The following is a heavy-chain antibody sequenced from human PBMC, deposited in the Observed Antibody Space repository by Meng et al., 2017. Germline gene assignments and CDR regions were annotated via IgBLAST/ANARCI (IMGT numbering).Heavy chain of an antibody. CDR2: IWYDGSNK. V-gene: IGHV3-33*01. J-gene: IGHJ4*02. Sequence: GESLKISCAASGFTFSSYGMHWVRQAPGKGLEWVAVIWYDGSNKYYADSVKGRFTISRDNSKNTLYLQMNSLRAEDTAVYYCARDSNRWGALKYWGQGTLVVVSS. CDR3: ARDSNRWGALKY. CDR1: GFTFSSYG. D-gene: IGHD3-16*01.